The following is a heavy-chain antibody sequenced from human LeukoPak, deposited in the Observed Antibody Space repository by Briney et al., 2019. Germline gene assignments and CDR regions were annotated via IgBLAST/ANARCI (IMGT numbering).Heavy chain of an antibody. J-gene: IGHJ4*02. V-gene: IGHV3-15*01. CDR1: GFTFTNAW. D-gene: IGHD2-15*01. CDR2: IKSRSEGGTT. CDR3: TTDMDCRGTGCYR. Sequence: GGSLRLSCAGSGFTFTNAWLSWVRQSPGKGLERVGRIKSRSEGGTTEYAAFVKGRFTLSRDDSKNTLYLRLNSLTTEDTGVYYCTTDMDCRGTGCYRWGQGTLVPVSS.